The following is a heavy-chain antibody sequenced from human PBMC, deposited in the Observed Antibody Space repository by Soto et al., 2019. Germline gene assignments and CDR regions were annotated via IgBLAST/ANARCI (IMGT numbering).Heavy chain of an antibody. V-gene: IGHV3-30*18. CDR3: AKAPYYYDSSGYLYGMDV. J-gene: IGHJ6*02. CDR2: ISYDGINK. D-gene: IGHD3-22*01. Sequence: QVQLVESGGGVVQPGRSLRLSCAASGFTFSSYGMHWVRQAPGKGLEWVAGISYDGINKYYADSVKGRFTIVRDNSKNRLYLQMDSLRAEDTAVYYCAKAPYYYDSSGYLYGMDVWGQGTTVTVSS. CDR1: GFTFSSYG.